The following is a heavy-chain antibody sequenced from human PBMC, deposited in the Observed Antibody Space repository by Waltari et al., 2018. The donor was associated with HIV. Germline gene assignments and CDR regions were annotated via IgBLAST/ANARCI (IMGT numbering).Heavy chain of an antibody. D-gene: IGHD2-21*01. V-gene: IGHV4-34*01. CDR1: GGPLRGYY. CDR2: INQRGST. Sequence: QGQLPQCGAGLLKTSETLSLSCAVYGGPLRGYYGSWIRQPPGKGLEWIGEINQRGSTKYNPSLKSRVIISVDTSKIQFSLKLSSVTAADTAVYYCARSLDTVMDYWGQGTLVTVSS. CDR3: ARSLDTVMDY. J-gene: IGHJ4*02.